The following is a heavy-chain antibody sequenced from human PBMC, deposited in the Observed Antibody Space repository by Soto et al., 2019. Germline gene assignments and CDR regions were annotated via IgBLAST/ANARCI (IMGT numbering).Heavy chain of an antibody. CDR3: ARPLVAPVAGPYYYGMDV. D-gene: IGHD6-19*01. V-gene: IGHV3-33*01. CDR2: IWYDGNTK. CDR1: GFTFNSYG. J-gene: IGHJ6*02. Sequence: GGSLRLSCTASGFTFNSYGFNWVRQAPGKGLEWVAVIWYDGNTKYYADSVKGRFTISRDNLRSTVYLQMNSLTAEDTAVYYCARPLVAPVAGPYYYGMDVWGQGTTVTVYS.